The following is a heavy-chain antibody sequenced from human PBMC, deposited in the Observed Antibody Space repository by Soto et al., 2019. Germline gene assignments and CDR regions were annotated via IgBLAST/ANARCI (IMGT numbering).Heavy chain of an antibody. Sequence: QVQLVQSGAEVKKPGASVKVSCKVSGYTLTELSMHWVRQAPGNGLEWMGWISAYNGNTNYAQKLQGRVTMTTDTATSTAYMELRSLRSDDTAVYYCARDHLAGCCSSTSGYLCRDGHYYVMDVWGQGTTVTVSS. CDR2: ISAYNGNT. D-gene: IGHD2-2*01. V-gene: IGHV1-18*01. CDR3: ARDHLAGCCSSTSGYLCRDGHYYVMDV. CDR1: GYTLTELS. J-gene: IGHJ6*02.